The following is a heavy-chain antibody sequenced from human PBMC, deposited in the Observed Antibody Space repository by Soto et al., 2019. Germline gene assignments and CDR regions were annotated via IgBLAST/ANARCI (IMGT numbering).Heavy chain of an antibody. Sequence: SGPTLVNPTETRTLTCTVSGFSLSNARMGVSWIRQPPGKALEWLAHIFSNDEKSYSTSLKSRLTISKDTSKSQVVLTMTNMDPVDTATYYCARAYYYDYWFDPWGQGTLVTVSS. J-gene: IGHJ5*02. D-gene: IGHD3-22*01. CDR3: ARAYYYDYWFDP. V-gene: IGHV2-26*01. CDR1: GFSLSNARMG. CDR2: IFSNDEK.